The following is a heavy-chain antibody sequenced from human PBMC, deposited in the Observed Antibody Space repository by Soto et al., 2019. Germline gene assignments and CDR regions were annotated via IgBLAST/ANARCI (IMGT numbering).Heavy chain of an antibody. D-gene: IGHD3-10*01. V-gene: IGHV3-23*01. Sequence: EVQLLESGGGLVQPGGSPRLSCAASGFTFNNYAMTWVRQAPGKGLEWVSTVLQSGSGTYYADSVRGRFIISRDNSKNTLYLQMNSLRAEDTAVYHCVRDYYHVSGSYYDIPLDYWGQGTLVTVSS. J-gene: IGHJ4*02. CDR1: GFTFNNYA. CDR2: VLQSGSGT. CDR3: VRDYYHVSGSYYDIPLDY.